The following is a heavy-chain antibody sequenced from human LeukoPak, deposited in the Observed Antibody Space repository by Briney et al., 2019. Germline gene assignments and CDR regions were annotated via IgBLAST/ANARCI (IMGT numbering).Heavy chain of an antibody. CDR3: ASRGTATGLD. J-gene: IGHJ4*01. D-gene: IGHD5-18*01. V-gene: IGHV4-34*01. CDR1: GGSFSGYY. CDR2: IYHSGST. Sequence: SETLSLTCAVYGGSFSGYYWSWLRQPPGKGLEWIGEIYHSGSTNYNPSLKSRVTISVDTSKNQFSLKLSSVTAADTAVYYCASRGTATGLDWGQGTLVTVSS.